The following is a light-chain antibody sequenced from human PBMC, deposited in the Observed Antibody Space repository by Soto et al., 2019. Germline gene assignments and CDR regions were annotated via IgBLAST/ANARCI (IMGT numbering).Light chain of an antibody. CDR2: EVS. CDR1: SSDVGAYIY. V-gene: IGLV2-14*01. J-gene: IGLJ2*01. Sequence: QSALTQPASVSGSPGQSITISCTGTSSDVGAYIYVSWYQQHPGKVPKLMIYEVSNRPSGVSNRFSGSVSGNTASLTISGLQAEDEADYYCSSYTSSSSVIFGGGTKLTVL. CDR3: SSYTSSSSVI.